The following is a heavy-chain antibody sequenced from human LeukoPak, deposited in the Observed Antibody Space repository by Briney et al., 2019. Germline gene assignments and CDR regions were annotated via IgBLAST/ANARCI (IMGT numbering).Heavy chain of an antibody. V-gene: IGHV1-2*02. CDR3: ARGGPYSGYDPEGFDP. D-gene: IGHD5-12*01. CDR2: INPNSGGT. Sequence: ASVKVSCKASGYTFTGYYMHWVRQAPGQGLGWMGWINPNSGGTNYAQKFQGRVTMTRDTSISTAYMELSRLRSDDTAVYYCARGGPYSGYDPEGFDPWGQGTLVTVSS. CDR1: GYTFTGYY. J-gene: IGHJ5*02.